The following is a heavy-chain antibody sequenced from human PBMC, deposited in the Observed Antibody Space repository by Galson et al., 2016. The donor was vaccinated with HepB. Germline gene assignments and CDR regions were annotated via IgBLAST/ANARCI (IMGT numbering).Heavy chain of an antibody. CDR1: GYTFATYG. J-gene: IGHJ4*02. CDR2: ISTYNGNT. CDR3: AREGPVRYNYDSNGYATSDY. D-gene: IGHD3-22*01. Sequence: SVKVSCKASGYTFATYGISWVRQAPGQGLEWLGWISTYNGNTNYAQKLQGRVTMTTDTSTSTAYMELRSLRSDDTALYYCAREGPVRYNYDSNGYATSDYWGQGTLVTVSS. V-gene: IGHV1-18*01.